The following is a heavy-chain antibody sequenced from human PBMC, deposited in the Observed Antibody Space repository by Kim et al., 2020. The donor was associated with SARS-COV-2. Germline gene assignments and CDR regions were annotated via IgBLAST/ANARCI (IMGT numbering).Heavy chain of an antibody. CDR3: ARRHPRKYYYDSSGYYLDIDY. D-gene: IGHD3-22*01. CDR2: IYYSGST. J-gene: IGHJ4*02. CDR1: GGSISSSSYY. V-gene: IGHV4-39*07. Sequence: SETLSLTCTVSGGSISSSSYYWGWIRQPPGKGLEWIGSIYYSGSTYYNPSLKSRVTISVDTSKNQFSLKLSSVTAADTAVYYCARRHPRKYYYDSSGYYLDIDYWGQGTLVTVSS.